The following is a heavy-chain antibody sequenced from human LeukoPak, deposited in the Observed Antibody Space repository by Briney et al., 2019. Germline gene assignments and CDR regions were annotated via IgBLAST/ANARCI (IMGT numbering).Heavy chain of an antibody. CDR1: GYTFTHYG. Sequence: ASVKVSCKASGYTFTHYGITWVRQAPGQGLAWMGWINTYNGDTKCAQKLQGRVTMTIDTSTSTAFMELRSLRSDDSAVYYCARGIRLPLFDYWGLGTLVNVPP. CDR3: ARGIRLPLFDY. D-gene: IGHD5-18*01. J-gene: IGHJ4*02. CDR2: INTYNGDT. V-gene: IGHV1-18*01.